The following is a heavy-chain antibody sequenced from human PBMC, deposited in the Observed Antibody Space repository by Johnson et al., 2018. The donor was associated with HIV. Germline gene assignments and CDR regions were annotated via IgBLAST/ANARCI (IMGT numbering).Heavy chain of an antibody. D-gene: IGHD1-26*01. V-gene: IGHV3-30*04. Sequence: QVQLVESGGGLVQPGRSLTLSCAASGFTFSSYSVHWVRQAPGKGLEWVAVISYDGSNKYYADSVKGRFTRSRDNSKNTLYLQMNSLRAEDTAVYYCAREGAWEVRPGAFDIWGQGTTVTVSS. CDR1: GFTFSSYS. CDR3: AREGAWEVRPGAFDI. J-gene: IGHJ3*02. CDR2: ISYDGSNK.